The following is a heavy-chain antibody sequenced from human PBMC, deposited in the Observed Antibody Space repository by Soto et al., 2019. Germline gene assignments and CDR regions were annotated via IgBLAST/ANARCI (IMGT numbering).Heavy chain of an antibody. Sequence: QVQLQESGPGLVKPSETLSLTCTVSGGSINSYCWSWIRQPPGKGLEWIAYIFDSGNANYNPSLKSRVTISVDTSKNQVSRQLTSVTAADPAVYYCARHRRTTVAKFYFDNWGQGALVTVSS. V-gene: IGHV4-59*08. CDR1: GGSINSYC. CDR3: ARHRRTTVAKFYFDN. CDR2: IFDSGNA. D-gene: IGHD4-4*01. J-gene: IGHJ4*02.